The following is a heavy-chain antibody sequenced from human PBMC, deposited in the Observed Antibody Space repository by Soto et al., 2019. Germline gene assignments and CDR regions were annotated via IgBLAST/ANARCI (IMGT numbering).Heavy chain of an antibody. CDR2: IFHDGTA. J-gene: IGHJ4*02. D-gene: IGHD3-10*01. V-gene: IGHV4-4*02. CDR3: ARLVYDTRLNYMYFDF. CDR1: GVSISSGNW. Sequence: QVKLQESGPGLATPSGTLSLTCAVSGVSISSGNWWTWVRQSPQRGLAYIGEIFHDGTANYYPSFERRVAISVATSKNQFALKLTSVTAADTAIYFCARLVYDTRLNYMYFDFWGQGTLVTVSS.